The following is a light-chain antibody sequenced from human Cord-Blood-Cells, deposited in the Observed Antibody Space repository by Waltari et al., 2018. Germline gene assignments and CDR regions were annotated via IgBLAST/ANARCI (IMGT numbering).Light chain of an antibody. CDR1: QSVSSN. CDR2: GAS. J-gene: IGKJ3*01. V-gene: IGKV3-15*01. Sequence: EIVMTQSPATLSVSPGERATLSCRASQSVSSNLAWYQQKPGQAPRLLIYGASTRATGIPARFSGCGSGTEFTLTISSLQSEDFAVYYCQQYNNWPPEITFGPGTKVDIK. CDR3: QQYNNWPPEIT.